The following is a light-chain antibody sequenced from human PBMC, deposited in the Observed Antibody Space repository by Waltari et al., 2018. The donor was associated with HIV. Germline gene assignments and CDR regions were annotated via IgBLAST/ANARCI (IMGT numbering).Light chain of an antibody. Sequence: EVVLTQSPGTLSLSPGERATLSCRASQSVSSSFLAWYQQKPGQAPRLLIYGASNRATGIPDRFSGSGSGTDFTLTINRLEPEDFAVYYCQQYYTSLGSFGQGTKLEIK. CDR2: GAS. CDR1: QSVSSSF. V-gene: IGKV3-20*01. CDR3: QQYYTSLGS. J-gene: IGKJ2*03.